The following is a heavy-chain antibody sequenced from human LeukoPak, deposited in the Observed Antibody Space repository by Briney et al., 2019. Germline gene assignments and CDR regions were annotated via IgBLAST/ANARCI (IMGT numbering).Heavy chain of an antibody. J-gene: IGHJ4*02. CDR3: AKAVGYSGSYPVDY. CDR1: GFTFSSYA. Sequence: PGGSLRLSCAASGFTFSSYAMCWVRQAPGKGLERVSGISGGGGSTYYADSVKGRLTISRDNSKNTLSLQMNSLRAEDTAVYYCAKAVGYSGSYPVDYWGQGTLVTVSS. D-gene: IGHD1-26*01. V-gene: IGHV3-23*01. CDR2: ISGGGGST.